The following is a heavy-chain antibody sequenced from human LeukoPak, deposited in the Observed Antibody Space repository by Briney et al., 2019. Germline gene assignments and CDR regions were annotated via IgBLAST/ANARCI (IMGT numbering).Heavy chain of an antibody. D-gene: IGHD6-13*01. Sequence: GGSLRLSCVGSGLNFNTYDLNWVRQAPGKGLEWVSYISSSSSTIYYADSVKGRFTISRDNAKNSLYLQMNSLRAEDTAVYYCARGGQQQLGDAFDIWGQGTMVTVSS. CDR1: GLNFNTYD. CDR3: ARGGQQQLGDAFDI. J-gene: IGHJ3*02. CDR2: ISSSSSTI. V-gene: IGHV3-48*01.